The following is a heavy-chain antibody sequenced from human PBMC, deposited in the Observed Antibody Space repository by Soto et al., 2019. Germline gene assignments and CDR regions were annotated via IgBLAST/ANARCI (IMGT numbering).Heavy chain of an antibody. CDR1: GFTFSSYD. CDR2: ISYDGSNK. D-gene: IGHD3-22*01. J-gene: IGHJ3*02. CDR3: ANDGPYDTTLGAFDI. V-gene: IGHV3-30*18. Sequence: QVQLVESGGGVVQPGRSLRLSCAASGFTFSSYDMHWVRQAPGKGLEWVAVISYDGSNKYYADSVKGRFTISRDNSKNTLYLQMNRLRAEDTAVYYCANDGPYDTTLGAFDIWGQGTMVTVSS.